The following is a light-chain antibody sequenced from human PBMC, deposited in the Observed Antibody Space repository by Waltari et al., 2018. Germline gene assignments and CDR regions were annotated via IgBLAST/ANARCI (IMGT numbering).Light chain of an antibody. CDR1: QSVSRN. CDR3: QQYTTLPLT. V-gene: IGKV3-15*01. J-gene: IGKJ4*01. Sequence: EIVMTPSPRTLSVSPGAGATLSCRATQSVSRNVAWYQPRPGQAPRLLIFGASTRATGIPARFSGSESGTEFTLTISSLQSEDSGVYFCQQYTTLPLTFGGGTKVEI. CDR2: GAS.